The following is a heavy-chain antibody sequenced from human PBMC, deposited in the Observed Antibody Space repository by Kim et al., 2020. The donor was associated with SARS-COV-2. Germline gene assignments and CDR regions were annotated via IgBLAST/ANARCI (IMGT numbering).Heavy chain of an antibody. CDR3: ARDLPVGSGSSDAFDI. V-gene: IGHV3-30*07. J-gene: IGHJ3*02. D-gene: IGHD3-10*01. Sequence: SCKGPFTIARDKSTNPMYLQMNSLGAEDTAVYYCARDLPVGSGSSDAFDIWGQGTMVTVSS.